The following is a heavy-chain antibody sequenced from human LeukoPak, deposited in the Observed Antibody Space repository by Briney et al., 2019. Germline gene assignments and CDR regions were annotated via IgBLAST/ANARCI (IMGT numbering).Heavy chain of an antibody. Sequence: GGSLRLSCAASGFTFSTYAMSWVRQAPRRGLEWVSSIIDSGGATYYADSVKGRFTISRDNSKNTLYLQMNSLRAEDTAMYYCARAPIVAVDGRYDMDVWGQGTTVTVSS. D-gene: IGHD6-19*01. J-gene: IGHJ6*02. CDR1: GFTFSTYA. CDR3: ARAPIVAVDGRYDMDV. CDR2: IIDSGGAT. V-gene: IGHV3-23*01.